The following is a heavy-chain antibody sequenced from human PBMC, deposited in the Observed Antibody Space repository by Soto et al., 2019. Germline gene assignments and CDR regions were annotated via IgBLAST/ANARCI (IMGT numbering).Heavy chain of an antibody. J-gene: IGHJ6*02. CDR3: AKEDYSRNWLDYYGMDV. V-gene: IGHV3-30*18. D-gene: IGHD6-13*01. CDR2: ISYDGSNK. CDR1: GFSFTMYG. Sequence: QVQLVESGGGVVQPGRSLTLSCAASGFSFTMYGLHWIRQAPGKGLEWVANISYDGSNKYYADSVKGRFAISRDNSKNTLFLQMNSLRVEDTAVYYCAKEDYSRNWLDYYGMDVWGQGATVTVSS.